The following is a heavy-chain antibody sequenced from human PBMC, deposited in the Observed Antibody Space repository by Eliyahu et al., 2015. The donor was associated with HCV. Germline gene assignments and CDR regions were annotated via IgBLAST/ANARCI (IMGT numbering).Heavy chain of an antibody. CDR2: INHGGTT. J-gene: IGHJ2*01. D-gene: IGHD2-15*01. Sequence: QVQLQQWGAGLLKASETLSLTCATYGGSFNNNYWTWIRQPPGKGLEWIGEINHGGTTNYNPSLKSRVTISVDTSKNQFSLKLTSVTAADTAVYYCASREWRFCSDDICYPWYFNLWGRGTLVTVSS. CDR3: ASREWRFCSDDICYPWYFNL. CDR1: GGSFNNNY. V-gene: IGHV4-34*01.